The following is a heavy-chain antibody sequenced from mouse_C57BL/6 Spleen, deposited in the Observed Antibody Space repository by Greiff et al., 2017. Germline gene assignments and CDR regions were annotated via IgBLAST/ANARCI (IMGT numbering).Heavy chain of an antibody. CDR2: INPSCGYT. J-gene: IGHJ1*03. V-gene: IGHV1-7*01. D-gene: IGHD2-4*01. CDR1: GYTFTSYW. Sequence: VQLQQSGAELAKPGASVKLSCKASGYTFTSYWMHWVKQRPGQGLEWIGFINPSCGYTTYNQKFKDKATLTADKSSSTAYMQLSSLTYEDSAVYYCARFHDYDWYFDVWGTGTTVTVSS. CDR3: ARFHDYDWYFDV.